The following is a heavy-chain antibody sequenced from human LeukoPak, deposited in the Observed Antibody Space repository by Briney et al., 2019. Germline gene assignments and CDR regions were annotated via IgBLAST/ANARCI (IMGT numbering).Heavy chain of an antibody. V-gene: IGHV3-23*01. CDR2: ISGSDTNT. CDR1: GFTFSDYA. CDR3: ARAGAGYGDYDFDY. J-gene: IGHJ4*02. D-gene: IGHD4-17*01. Sequence: GGSLRLSCAASGFTFSDYALSWVRQAPGKGLEWVSAISGSDTNTNYADSVKGRFTISRDNSKNTLYLQMNSLRAEDTAVYYCARAGAGYGDYDFDYWGQGTLVTVSS.